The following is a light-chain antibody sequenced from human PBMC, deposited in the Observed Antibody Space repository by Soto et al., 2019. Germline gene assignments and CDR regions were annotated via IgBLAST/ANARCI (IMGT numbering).Light chain of an antibody. CDR3: HHFYNWPPWT. Sequence: EIVMTQSPATLSVSSGERATLYCRASQSVSSNLAWYQQKPGQAPRLLIYGASTRATGIPARFSGSGSGTEFPLTISSLQSEDFAVYYCHHFYNWPPWTFGQGTKVEVK. CDR1: QSVSSN. V-gene: IGKV3-15*01. CDR2: GAS. J-gene: IGKJ1*01.